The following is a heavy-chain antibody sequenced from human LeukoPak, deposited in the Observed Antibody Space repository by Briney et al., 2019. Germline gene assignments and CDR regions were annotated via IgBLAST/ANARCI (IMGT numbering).Heavy chain of an antibody. CDR2: INHSGST. Sequence: SETLSLTCAVYGGSFSGYYWSWIRQPPGKGLEWIGEINHSGSTNYNPSLKSRVTMSVDTSKNQFSLKLSSVTAADTAVYYCARGAGIAVAGTWVDYWGQGTLVTVSS. D-gene: IGHD6-19*01. J-gene: IGHJ4*02. CDR1: GGSFSGYY. CDR3: ARGAGIAVAGTWVDY. V-gene: IGHV4-34*01.